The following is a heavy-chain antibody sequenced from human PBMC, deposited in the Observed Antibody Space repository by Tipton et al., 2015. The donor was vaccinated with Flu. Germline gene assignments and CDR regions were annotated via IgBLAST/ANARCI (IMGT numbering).Heavy chain of an antibody. V-gene: IGHV3-21*01. J-gene: IGHJ4*02. D-gene: IGHD3-9*01. Sequence: SLRLSCAASRFTFSTYSMNWVRQAPGKGLEWVSSISSSSNYIYYADSVKGRFTISRDNAKHSLYLQMNSLRAEDTAVYYCARGVTYFDIFTGQEKISNFDSWGQGTLVTVSS. CDR1: RFTFSTYS. CDR2: ISSSSNYI. CDR3: ARGVTYFDIFTGQEKISNFDS.